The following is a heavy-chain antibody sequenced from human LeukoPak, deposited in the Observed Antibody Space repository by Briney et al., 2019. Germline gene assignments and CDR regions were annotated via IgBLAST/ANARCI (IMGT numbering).Heavy chain of an antibody. CDR2: IYPGDPDT. D-gene: IGHD1-7*01. CDR1: GYSFTSYW. CDR3: ARHWVPGTTSAYYYYGMDV. J-gene: IGHJ6*02. Sequence: GESLKISCKGSGYSFTSYWIGWVRQMPGKGLEWMGIIYPGDPDTRYSPSFQGQVTISADTSISTAYLQWSSLKASDTAMYYCARHWVPGTTSAYYYYGMDVWGQGTTVTVSS. V-gene: IGHV5-51*01.